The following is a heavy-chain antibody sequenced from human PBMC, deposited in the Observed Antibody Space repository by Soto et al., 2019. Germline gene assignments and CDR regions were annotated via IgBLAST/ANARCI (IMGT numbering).Heavy chain of an antibody. D-gene: IGHD3-10*01. J-gene: IGHJ4*02. V-gene: IGHV3-23*01. CDR3: AKWFGGDFVPPLDY. Sequence: PGGSLRLSCAASGFTFSIYAMNWVRQAPGKGLEWVSALSGNSDRSFYRDSVRGRFTISRDNSKNTLYLQMNSLRVEDTAVYYCAKWFGGDFVPPLDYWGQGTLVTSPQ. CDR1: GFTFSIYA. CDR2: LSGNSDRS.